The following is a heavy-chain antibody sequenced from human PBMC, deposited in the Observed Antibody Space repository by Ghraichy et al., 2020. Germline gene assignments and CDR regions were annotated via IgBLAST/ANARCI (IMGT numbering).Heavy chain of an antibody. CDR3: ARTASGAFDS. CDR1: GFIFSNYW. V-gene: IGHV3-74*01. CDR2: INSDESDI. D-gene: IGHD3-10*01. Sequence: GESLNISCAASGFIFSNYWMHWVRQAPGKGPVWVSHINSDESDISYAGSVKGRFTISRDNAKNTLYLQMNSLRAEDTAVYYCARTASGAFDSWGQGTLVTVSS. J-gene: IGHJ4*02.